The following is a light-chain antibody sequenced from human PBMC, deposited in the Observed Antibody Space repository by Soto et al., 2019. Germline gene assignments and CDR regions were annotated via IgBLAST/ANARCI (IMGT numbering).Light chain of an antibody. J-gene: IGKJ1*01. CDR1: QTFNNIY. CDR3: QQYGYSPRT. CDR2: GVS. Sequence: EVVLTQSPGSLSLSPGERATLSYRASQTFNNIYFAWYQVKAGQVPRLLIFGVSMRAPGVPDRFSGSGSGTDFTLTIDRLEPEDSAMYFCQQYGYSPRTFGQGTKVEIK. V-gene: IGKV3-20*01.